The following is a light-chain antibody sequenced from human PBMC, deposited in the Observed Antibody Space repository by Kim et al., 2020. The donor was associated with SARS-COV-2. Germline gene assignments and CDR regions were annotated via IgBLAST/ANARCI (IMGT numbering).Light chain of an antibody. Sequence: SASVGDRVTITCPARQDISTYLNWYQQKPGKAPKLLIYAASNLETGVPSRFSGSGSGTHFTLTIRSLQPEDFATYYCQQYDSLLTFGGGTKVDIK. CDR2: AAS. V-gene: IGKV1-33*01. CDR1: QDISTY. J-gene: IGKJ4*01. CDR3: QQYDSLLT.